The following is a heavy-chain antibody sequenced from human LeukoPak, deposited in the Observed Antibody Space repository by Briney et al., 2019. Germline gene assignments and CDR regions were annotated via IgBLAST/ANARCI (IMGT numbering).Heavy chain of an antibody. V-gene: IGHV3-64D*06. Sequence: GGSPRLSCSVSGFTFSTYVMHWVRQAPGKGLEYVSAISSNGDNTYYADSVKGRFTISRDNSKNTLYLQMSSLRADDTAVYYCVRGTGYWGQGTLVTVSS. CDR3: VRGTGY. CDR1: GFTFSTYV. J-gene: IGHJ4*02. CDR2: ISSNGDNT.